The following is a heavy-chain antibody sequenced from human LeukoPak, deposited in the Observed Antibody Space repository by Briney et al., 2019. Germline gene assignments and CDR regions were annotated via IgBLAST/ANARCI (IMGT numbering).Heavy chain of an antibody. D-gene: IGHD5-18*01. J-gene: IGHJ4*02. CDR1: GGSISGYH. CDR3: ARDSPVDTAVVPFAY. Sequence: SETLSLTCNVSGGSISGYHWSWIRQPPGKGLEWLGYIYYSGSCNYNPSLKSRVTMSADTSKNQFSLKLSSVTAADTAVYYCARDSPVDTAVVPFAYWGQGTLVTVSS. CDR2: IYYSGSC. V-gene: IGHV4-59*01.